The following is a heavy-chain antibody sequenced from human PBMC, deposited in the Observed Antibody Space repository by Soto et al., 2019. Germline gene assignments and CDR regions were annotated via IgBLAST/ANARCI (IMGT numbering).Heavy chain of an antibody. CDR1: GFSFSNYA. J-gene: IGHJ2*01. V-gene: IGHV3-48*01. CDR2: ISGSSSNI. D-gene: IGHD1-26*01. CDR3: ARDPSRGSDWARYLDL. Sequence: EVQLVESGGGLVQPGGSRRLSFAASGFSFSNYAMDWVRQAPGKGLEWVSYISGSSSNIRYADSVKGRFTISRDNAKSSVYLQMNSLRADDTAVYYCARDPSRGSDWARYLDLWGRGTLVTVSS.